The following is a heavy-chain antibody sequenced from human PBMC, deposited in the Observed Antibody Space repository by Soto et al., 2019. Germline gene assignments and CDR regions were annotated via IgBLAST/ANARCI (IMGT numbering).Heavy chain of an antibody. Sequence: PEGSLRLSCAASGFTFSSYAMHWVRQAPCKGLEWVAVISYDGSNKYYADSVKGRFTISRDNSKNTLYLQMNSLRAEDTAVYYCARDLLGSALYYYYGMDVWGKGTTVTVSS. CDR1: GFTFSSYA. CDR3: ARDLLGSALYYYYGMDV. J-gene: IGHJ6*04. V-gene: IGHV3-30-3*01. CDR2: ISYDGSNK. D-gene: IGHD2-15*01.